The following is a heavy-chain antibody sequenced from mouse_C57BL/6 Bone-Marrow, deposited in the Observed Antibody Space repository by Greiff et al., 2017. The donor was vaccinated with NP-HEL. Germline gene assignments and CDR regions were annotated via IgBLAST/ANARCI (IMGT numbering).Heavy chain of an antibody. J-gene: IGHJ2*01. D-gene: IGHD1-1*01. V-gene: IGHV14-4*01. CDR2: IDPENGDT. CDR3: TTFGRDY. CDR1: GFNIKDDY. Sequence: EVQLKESGAELVRPGASVKLSCTASGFNIKDDYMHWVKQRPEQGLEWIGWIDPENGDTEYASKFQGKATITADTSSNTAYLQLSSLTSEDTAVYYCTTFGRDYWGQGTTLTVSS.